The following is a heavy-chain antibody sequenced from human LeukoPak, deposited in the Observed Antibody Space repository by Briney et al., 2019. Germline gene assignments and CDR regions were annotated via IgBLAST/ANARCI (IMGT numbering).Heavy chain of an antibody. CDR2: ISSSSGYI. Sequence: PGGSLRLSCAASGFTFSSYSMTWVRQAPGKGLEWVSSISSSSGYIYYADSVKGRFTISRDNAQNSLYLQMNSLRAEDTAVYYCARVTKWSIDYWGQGTLVTVSS. J-gene: IGHJ4*02. CDR3: ARVTKWSIDY. V-gene: IGHV3-21*01. CDR1: GFTFSSYS. D-gene: IGHD2-15*01.